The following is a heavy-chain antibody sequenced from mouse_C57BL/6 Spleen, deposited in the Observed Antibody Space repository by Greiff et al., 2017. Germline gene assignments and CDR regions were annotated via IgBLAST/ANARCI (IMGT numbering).Heavy chain of an antibody. Sequence: VKLQQSGAELARPGASVKLSCKASGYTFTSYGISWVKQRTGQGLEWIGEIYPRSGNTYYNEKFKGKATLTADKSSSTAYMELRSLTSEDSAVYFCARGDWDYYAMDYWGQGTSVTVSS. D-gene: IGHD4-1*01. CDR3: ARGDWDYYAMDY. CDR1: GYTFTSYG. CDR2: IYPRSGNT. V-gene: IGHV1-81*01. J-gene: IGHJ4*01.